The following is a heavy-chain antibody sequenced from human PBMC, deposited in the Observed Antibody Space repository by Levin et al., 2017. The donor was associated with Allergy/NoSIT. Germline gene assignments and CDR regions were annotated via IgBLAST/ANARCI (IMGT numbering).Heavy chain of an antibody. V-gene: IGHV1-8*01. D-gene: IGHD6-19*01. CDR2: MNPNSGNT. CDR3: ARRKVAGNWFDP. Sequence: ASVKVSCKASGYTFTSYDINWVRQATGQGLEWMGWMNPNSGNTGYAQKFQGRVTMTRNTSISTAYMELSSLRSEDTAVYYCARRKVAGNWFDPWGQGTLVTVSS. J-gene: IGHJ5*02. CDR1: GYTFTSYD.